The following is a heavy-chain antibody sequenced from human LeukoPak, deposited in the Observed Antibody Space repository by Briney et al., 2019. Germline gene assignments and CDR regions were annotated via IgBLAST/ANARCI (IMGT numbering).Heavy chain of an antibody. CDR3: ASSTVVPYYFDY. D-gene: IGHD2-2*01. V-gene: IGHV4-4*07. J-gene: IGHJ4*02. CDR1: GGSISSYY. Sequence: SGTLSLTCTVSGGSISSYYWSWIRQPAGKGLEWIGRIYTSGSTNYNPSLKSRVTISVDKSKNQFSLKLSSVTAADTAVYYCASSTVVPYYFDYWGQGTLVTVSS. CDR2: IYTSGST.